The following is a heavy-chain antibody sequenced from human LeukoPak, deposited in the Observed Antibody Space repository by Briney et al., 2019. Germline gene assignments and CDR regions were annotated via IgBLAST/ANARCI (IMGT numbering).Heavy chain of an antibody. Sequence: GRSLRLSCAASGFTFSSYGMHWVRQAPGKGLEWVAVIWYDGSNKYYADSVKGRFTISRDNSKNTLYLQMNSLRAEDTAVYYCAKDHGSSWYFDYWGQGTLVTVSS. J-gene: IGHJ4*02. D-gene: IGHD6-13*01. V-gene: IGHV3-33*06. CDR2: IWYDGSNK. CDR1: GFTFSSYG. CDR3: AKDHGSSWYFDY.